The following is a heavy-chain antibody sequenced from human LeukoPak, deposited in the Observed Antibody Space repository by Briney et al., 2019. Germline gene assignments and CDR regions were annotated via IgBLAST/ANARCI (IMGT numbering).Heavy chain of an antibody. CDR2: IYYSGST. J-gene: IGHJ3*02. V-gene: IGHV4-59*01. CDR1: GGSISSYY. D-gene: IGHD4-17*01. CDR3: ARDTDYGDYDAFDI. Sequence: SETLSLTCTVSGGSISSYYWSWIRQPPGKGLEWIGYIYYSGSTNYNPSLKSRVTISVDTSKNQFSLELSSVTAADTAVYYCARDTDYGDYDAFDIWGQGTMVTVSS.